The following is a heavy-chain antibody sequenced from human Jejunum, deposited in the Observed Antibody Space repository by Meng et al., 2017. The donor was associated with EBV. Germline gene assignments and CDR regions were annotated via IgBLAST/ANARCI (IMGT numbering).Heavy chain of an antibody. CDR3: ARAAYHDSTSYYFDQ. CDR1: GGSISSGGYR. D-gene: IGHD3-22*01. J-gene: IGHJ4*02. CDR2: TYYNGSP. Sequence: QVQLQESGPGLVRPSQTLSPTCPVSGGSISSGGYRWNWIRQSPGKGLEWIGNTYYNGSPQSNPSLKSRVMISQDTSKNQVSLNLSSVTAADTAVYYCARAAYHDSTSYYFDQWGQGTLVTVSS. V-gene: IGHV4-30-4*01.